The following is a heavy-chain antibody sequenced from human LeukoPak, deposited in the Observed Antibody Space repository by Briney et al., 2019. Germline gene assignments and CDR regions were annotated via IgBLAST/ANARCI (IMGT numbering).Heavy chain of an antibody. J-gene: IGHJ6*03. CDR1: GGSFSGYY. D-gene: IGHD3-10*01. V-gene: IGHV4-34*01. CDR2: INHSGST. Sequence: PSETLSLTCAVYGGSFSGYYWTWIRQPPGKDLKWIGEINHSGSTNYNPSLKSRVTISVDTSKNQFSLKLTSVTAADTAVYYCARVWYYGSGTNSDLYYYYYMDVWGRGTTVTVSS. CDR3: ARVWYYGSGTNSDLYYYYYMDV.